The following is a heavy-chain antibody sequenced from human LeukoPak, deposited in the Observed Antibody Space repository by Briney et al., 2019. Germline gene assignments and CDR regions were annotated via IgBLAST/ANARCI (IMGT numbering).Heavy chain of an antibody. J-gene: IGHJ4*02. CDR2: FYYSGST. CDR1: GGSISRSSYY. Sequence: SETLSLTCTVSGGSISRSSYYWGWIRQPPGKGLEWIGSFYYSGSTYYNPSLKSRVTISVDTSKNQFSLKLSSVTAADTAVYFCARDYGDHACDCWGQGTLVTVSS. V-gene: IGHV4-39*01. CDR3: ARDYGDHACDC. D-gene: IGHD4-17*01.